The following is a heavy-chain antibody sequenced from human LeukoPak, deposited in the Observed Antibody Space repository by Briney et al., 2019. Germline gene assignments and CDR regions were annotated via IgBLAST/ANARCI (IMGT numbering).Heavy chain of an antibody. V-gene: IGHV1-18*04. D-gene: IGHD3-10*01. CDR2: ISAYNGDT. CDR3: ARDMVRGVDY. CDR1: GYTFSSYG. J-gene: IGHJ4*02. Sequence: GASVKVSCKASGYTFSSYGFNWVRQAPGQGLELVGWISAYNGDTNYAQKFQGRVTMTTDTSTSTAYMELRSLRSDDTAVYYCARDMVRGVDYWGQGTLVTVSS.